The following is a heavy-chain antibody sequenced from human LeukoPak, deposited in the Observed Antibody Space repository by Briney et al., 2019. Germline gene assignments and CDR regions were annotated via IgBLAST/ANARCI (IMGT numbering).Heavy chain of an antibody. CDR2: IIPIFGTA. CDR3: ARDLRNITMIVEDPHYFDY. CDR1: GGTFSSYA. V-gene: IGHV1-69*05. J-gene: IGHJ4*02. D-gene: IGHD3-22*01. Sequence: ASVKVSCKASGGTFSSYAISWVRQAPGQGLEWMGRIIPIFGTANYAQKFQGRVTITTDESTSTAYMELSSLRSEDTAVYYCARDLRNITMIVEDPHYFDYWGQGTLVTVSS.